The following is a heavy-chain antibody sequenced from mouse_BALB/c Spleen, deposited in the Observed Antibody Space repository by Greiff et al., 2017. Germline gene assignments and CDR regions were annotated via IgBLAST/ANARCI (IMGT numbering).Heavy chain of an antibody. D-gene: IGHD2-10*01. V-gene: IGHV5-6-5*01. J-gene: IGHJ1*01. Sequence: EVQLVESGGGLVKPGGSLKLSCAASGFTFSSYAMSWVRQTPEKRLEWVASISSGGSTYYPDSVKGRFTISRDNARNILYLQMSSLRSEDTAMYYCAREAYYGNPYWYFDVWGAGTTVTVSS. CDR1: GFTFSSYA. CDR2: ISSGGST. CDR3: AREAYYGNPYWYFDV.